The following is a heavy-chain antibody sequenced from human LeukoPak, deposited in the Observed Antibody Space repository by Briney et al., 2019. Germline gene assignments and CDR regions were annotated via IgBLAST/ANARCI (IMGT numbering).Heavy chain of an antibody. J-gene: IGHJ4*02. Sequence: GGSLRLSCAASGFTFSSYRMNWVRQAPGKGLKWVSSMSSGSSNIYYADSVKGRFTISRDNAKNSLFLQMNSLRAEDTAVYYCARGPYPDYWGQGTLVTVSS. V-gene: IGHV3-21*01. CDR1: GFTFSSYR. CDR3: ARGPYPDY. CDR2: MSSGSSNI.